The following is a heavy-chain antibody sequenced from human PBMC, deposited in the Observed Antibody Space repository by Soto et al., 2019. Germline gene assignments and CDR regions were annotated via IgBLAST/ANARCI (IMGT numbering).Heavy chain of an antibody. CDR2: ISGSGGTT. J-gene: IGHJ4*02. Sequence: PGGSLRLSCAASGFSFSNYAMSWVRQAPGKGLEWVSSISGSGGTTYYADSVKGRFTISRDNSKNTLFLQMNSLRAEDTAVYNCVYSIAVTGYYFDYWGRGTLVTVSS. CDR3: VYSIAVTGYYFDY. D-gene: IGHD6-19*01. CDR1: GFSFSNYA. V-gene: IGHV3-23*01.